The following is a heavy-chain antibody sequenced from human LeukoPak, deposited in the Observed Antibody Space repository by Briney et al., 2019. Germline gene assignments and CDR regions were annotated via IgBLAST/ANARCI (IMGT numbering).Heavy chain of an antibody. CDR3: ARARPRPQSSIAARLDWVY. J-gene: IGHJ4*02. V-gene: IGHV1-2*02. D-gene: IGHD6-6*01. CDR1: GYTFTGYY. CDR2: INPNSGGT. Sequence: ASVKVSCKASGYTFTGYYMHWVRQAPGQGLEWMGWINPNSGGTNYAQKFQGRVTMTRDTSISTAYMELSRLRSDDTAVYYCARARPRPQSSIAARLDWVYWGQGTLVTVSS.